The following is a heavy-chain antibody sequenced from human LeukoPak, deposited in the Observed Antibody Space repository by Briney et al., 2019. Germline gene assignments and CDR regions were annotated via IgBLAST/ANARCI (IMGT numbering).Heavy chain of an antibody. D-gene: IGHD6-19*01. J-gene: IGHJ5*02. V-gene: IGHV3-21*01. CDR3: ARDIRSSGWYIDWFDP. CDR1: GFTFSSYS. CDR2: ISSSSSYI. Sequence: GGSLRLSCAASGFTFSSYSMNWVRQAPGKGLEWVSSISSSSSYIYYADSVKGRFTISRDNAKNSLYLQMNSLRAEGTAVYYCARDIRSSGWYIDWFDPWGQGTLVTVSS.